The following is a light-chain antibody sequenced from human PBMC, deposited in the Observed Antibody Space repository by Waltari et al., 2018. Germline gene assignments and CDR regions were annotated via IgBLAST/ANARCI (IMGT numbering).Light chain of an antibody. J-gene: IGKJ2*01. CDR3: QQRSNWPPEYT. Sequence: IVLTQSPATLSLSPGERATLSCRASQSVSSYLVWYQQEPGQAPRLLIYYASNRATGIPARFSGSGSGTDFTLTISSLEPEDFAVYYCQQRSNWPPEYTFGQGTKLEIK. CDR2: YAS. V-gene: IGKV3-11*01. CDR1: QSVSSY.